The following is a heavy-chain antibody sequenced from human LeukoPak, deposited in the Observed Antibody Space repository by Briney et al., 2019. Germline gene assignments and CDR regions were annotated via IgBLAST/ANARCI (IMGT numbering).Heavy chain of an antibody. V-gene: IGHV1-8*01. CDR3: AREGVDYYYGMDV. CDR2: MKPNNGKT. CDR1: GYSFTSHD. Sequence: ASVKVSCKASGYSFTSHDINWVRQATGQGLEWMGWMKPNNGKTGYAQKFQGRVILTRDTSTSTVYMELSSLRSEDTAVYYCAREGVDYYYGMDVWGQGTTVTVSS. D-gene: IGHD2-15*01. J-gene: IGHJ6*02.